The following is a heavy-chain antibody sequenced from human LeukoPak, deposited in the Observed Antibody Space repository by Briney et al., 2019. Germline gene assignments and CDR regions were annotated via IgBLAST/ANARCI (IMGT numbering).Heavy chain of an antibody. D-gene: IGHD1-26*01. CDR2: INPNSGDR. CDR1: GYTFTDYY. Sequence: ASVKVSCKASGYTFTDYYMHWVRQAPGQGLEWMGWINPNSGDRNYAQKFQGRVTMTRDTSIITTYMELRGLRYDDTAVYYCARVHPREGGIGYWGQGSLVTVSS. V-gene: IGHV1-2*02. CDR3: ARVHPREGGIGY. J-gene: IGHJ4*02.